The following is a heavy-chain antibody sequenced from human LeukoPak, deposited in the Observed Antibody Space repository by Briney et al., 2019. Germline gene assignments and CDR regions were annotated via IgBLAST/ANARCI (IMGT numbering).Heavy chain of an antibody. V-gene: IGHV3-48*03. CDR1: GFTFSSYE. CDR3: GRSQNYNDSSGYSY. J-gene: IGHJ4*02. CDR2: ISSGGSTI. Sequence: GGSLRLSCAASGFTFSSYEMNWVRQAPGKGLEWVSYISSGGSTIKYADSVKGRSTVSRDNAKKSLYLQRNSLRAEDTAVYYCGRSQNYNDSSGYSYWGQGTLVTVSS. D-gene: IGHD3-22*01.